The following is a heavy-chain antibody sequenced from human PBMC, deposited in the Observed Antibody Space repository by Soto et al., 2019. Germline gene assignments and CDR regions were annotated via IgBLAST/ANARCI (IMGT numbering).Heavy chain of an antibody. CDR2: ISYDGSNK. CDR1: GFTFSSYG. V-gene: IGHV3-30*18. J-gene: IGHJ4*02. CDR3: AKDFVVVVAATPLVDY. D-gene: IGHD2-15*01. Sequence: PGGSLRLSCAASGFTFSSYGMHWVRQAPGKGLEWVAVISYDGSNKYYADSVKGRFTISRDNSKNTLYLQMNSLRAEDTAVYYCAKDFVVVVAATPLVDYWGQGTLVTVSS.